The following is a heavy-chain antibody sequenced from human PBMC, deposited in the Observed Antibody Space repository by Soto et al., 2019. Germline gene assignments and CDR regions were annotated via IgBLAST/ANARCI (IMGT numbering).Heavy chain of an antibody. D-gene: IGHD4-17*01. CDR1: GFSLSTSEVG. CDR3: AHYGALRAFDY. V-gene: IGHV2-5*02. Sequence: QITLKESGPTLVKPTQTLTLTCTFSGFSLSTSEVGVGWIRQPPGKALDWLVTIYWDDDNRYSPSLKSRLTVTKDTSKNQVVLAMTNMDPVDTATYYCAHYGALRAFDYWGQGTLVTVSS. J-gene: IGHJ4*02. CDR2: IYWDDDN.